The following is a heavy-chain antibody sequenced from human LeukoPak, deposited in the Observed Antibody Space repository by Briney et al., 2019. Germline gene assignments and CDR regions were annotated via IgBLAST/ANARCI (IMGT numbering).Heavy chain of an antibody. V-gene: IGHV3-7*01. CDR1: GFSLSGYW. Sequence: GGSLRLSCAAYGFSLSGYWMSWVRQAPGKGLEWVARLHADGNEKYFVHSVKGRFTVSRDNAKNSLYLQMDSLRAEDTAVYYCARERHDAFDIWGQGTMVTVSS. CDR2: LHADGNEK. J-gene: IGHJ3*02. CDR3: ARERHDAFDI.